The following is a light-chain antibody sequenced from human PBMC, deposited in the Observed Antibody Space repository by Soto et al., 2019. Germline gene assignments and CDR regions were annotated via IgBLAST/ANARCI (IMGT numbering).Light chain of an antibody. CDR1: QSVSSN. V-gene: IGKV3-15*01. CDR2: GAS. CDR3: QQYNNWTQT. Sequence: EIVMTQSPATLSVSPGERATLACRASQSVSSNLAWYQQKPGQAPRLLIYGASTRATGIPARFSGSGSGTDFTLTISSLQYEDFAVYYCQQYNNWTQTFGQGTKLEIK. J-gene: IGKJ2*01.